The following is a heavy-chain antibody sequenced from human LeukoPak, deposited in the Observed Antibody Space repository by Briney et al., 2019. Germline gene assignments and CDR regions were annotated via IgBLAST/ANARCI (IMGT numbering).Heavy chain of an antibody. CDR2: IYYSGST. V-gene: IGHV4-39*01. CDR3: ARHEGPHSVVVPAPKDY. D-gene: IGHD2-2*01. J-gene: IGHJ4*02. CDR1: GGSISSSNYY. Sequence: PSETLSLTCTVSGGSISSSNYYWGWIRQPPGKGLGWIGSIYYSGSTYYNPSLKSRVTISVDTSKNQFSLKLSSVTAADTAVYYCARHEGPHSVVVPAPKDYWGQGTLVTVSS.